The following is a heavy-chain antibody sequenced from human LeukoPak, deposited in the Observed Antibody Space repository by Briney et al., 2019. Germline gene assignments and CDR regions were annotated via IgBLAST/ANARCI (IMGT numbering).Heavy chain of an antibody. V-gene: IGHV3-74*03. CDR1: GFTLNRHW. CDR3: ARDRPDAFDI. J-gene: IGHJ3*02. Sequence: GGSLRLSCAASGFTLNRHWMHWVRQAPGKGLVWVSRINPDGSSTTYADSVKGRFTISGDNAKNTLYLQMNSLRAEDTGVYYCARDRPDAFDIWGQGTMVTVSS. CDR2: INPDGSST.